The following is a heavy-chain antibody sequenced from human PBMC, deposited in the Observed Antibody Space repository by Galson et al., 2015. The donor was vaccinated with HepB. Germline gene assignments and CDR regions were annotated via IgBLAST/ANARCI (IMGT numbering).Heavy chain of an antibody. Sequence: SVKVSCKASGYSFTSYDIHWVRQVTGQGLEWMGWMSPKSGDTGYAQKFQGRVTMTRDTSMRTAFMEMRSLTTGDTAVYYCAKGGGDYPESFDFWGQGTMVIVSS. CDR2: MSPKSGDT. CDR3: AKGGGDYPESFDF. J-gene: IGHJ3*01. CDR1: GYSFTSYD. V-gene: IGHV1-8*01. D-gene: IGHD4-17*01.